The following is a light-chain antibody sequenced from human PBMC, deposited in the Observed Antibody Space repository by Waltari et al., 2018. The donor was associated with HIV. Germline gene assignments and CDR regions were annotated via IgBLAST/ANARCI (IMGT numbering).Light chain of an antibody. CDR2: GAS. Sequence: EIVMTPSAATLSVSPGESATLSCRASQSVSSNLARYQQKPGQAPRLLIYGASTRATGIPARFSGSGSGTEFTLTISSLQSEDFAVYYCQQYNNWPLTFGGGTKVEIK. CDR1: QSVSSN. CDR3: QQYNNWPLT. V-gene: IGKV3-15*01. J-gene: IGKJ4*01.